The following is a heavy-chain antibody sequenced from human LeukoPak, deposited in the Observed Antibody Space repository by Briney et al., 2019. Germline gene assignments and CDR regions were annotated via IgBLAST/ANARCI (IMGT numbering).Heavy chain of an antibody. J-gene: IGHJ4*02. V-gene: IGHV3-23*01. CDR1: GFTFRRYS. CDR3: AKGSYYDSSGSFYFDY. D-gene: IGHD3-22*01. Sequence: GSLRLSCAGSGFTFRRYSMSWVRQAPGKGVGWVSGISGSGDNTYYADSVKGRFTISRDNSKNTLYVQVNSLGTEDTAAYYCAKGSYYDSSGSFYFDYWGQGTLVTVSS. CDR2: ISGSGDNT.